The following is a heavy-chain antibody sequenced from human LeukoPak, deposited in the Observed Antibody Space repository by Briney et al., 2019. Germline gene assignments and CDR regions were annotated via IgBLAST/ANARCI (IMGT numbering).Heavy chain of an antibody. J-gene: IGHJ4*02. D-gene: IGHD3-16*01. CDR2: IGHRGINT. CDR3: ATWPRNDYAY. CDR1: GFTFSTYW. Sequence: GGSLRLSCAASGFTFSTYWMHWVRHAPGKWLEWVSAIGHRGINTYTYYIDSVKGRFTISRDNSKNTLYLQMSSLRADDTAVYYCATWPRNDYAYWGQGTLVTVSS. V-gene: IGHV3-23*01.